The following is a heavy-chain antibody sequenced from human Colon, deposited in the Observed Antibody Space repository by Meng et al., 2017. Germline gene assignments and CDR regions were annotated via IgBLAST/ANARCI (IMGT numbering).Heavy chain of an antibody. CDR2: IWQDENHQ. Sequence: VPLAESGGGVVQPGRSLRLSWAASAFTFSSHGLHWVRQAPGMGLEWVAVIWQDENHQYYADSVKGRFTISRDNSNNTVFLQMNSLRVEDTAVYYCAKLSAPLSTTITVPFDYWGQGTLVTVSS. J-gene: IGHJ4*02. CDR1: AFTFSSHG. D-gene: IGHD3-9*01. V-gene: IGHV3-33*03. CDR3: AKLSAPLSTTITVPFDY.